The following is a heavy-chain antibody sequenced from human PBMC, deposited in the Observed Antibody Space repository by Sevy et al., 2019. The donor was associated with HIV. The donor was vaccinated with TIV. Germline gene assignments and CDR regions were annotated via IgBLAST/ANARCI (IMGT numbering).Heavy chain of an antibody. V-gene: IGHV3-48*03. J-gene: IGHJ4*02. CDR3: ARDLPPSATTVAHFDC. CDR1: GFIFSSYE. CDR2: ISNSGTTI. Sequence: GGSVRLSCAASGFIFSSYEMNWVRQAPGKGLEWVSYISNSGTTIYYSDSVKGRFTISRDNARNSLYLQMNSLRAEDTAVYYCARDLPPSATTVAHFDCWGQGTLVTVSS. D-gene: IGHD4-17*01.